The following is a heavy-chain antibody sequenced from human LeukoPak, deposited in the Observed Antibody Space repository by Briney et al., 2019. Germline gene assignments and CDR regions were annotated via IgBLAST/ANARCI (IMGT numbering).Heavy chain of an antibody. D-gene: IGHD3-9*01. V-gene: IGHV3-21*01. J-gene: IGHJ6*02. Sequence: GGALRLSCAGSGLIFSKYNMNWVRQAPGKGLEWISSITGYIAYADSVRGRFTISRDNAKNSVYLQMNSLRAEDTGVYYCARYYHDYTGYMHYGMDVWGQGTTVTVS. CDR2: ITGYI. CDR3: ARYYHDYTGYMHYGMDV. CDR1: GLIFSKYN.